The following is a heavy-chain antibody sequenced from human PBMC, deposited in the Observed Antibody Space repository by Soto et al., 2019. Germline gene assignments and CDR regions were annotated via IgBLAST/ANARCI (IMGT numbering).Heavy chain of an antibody. CDR3: ARDRDYYYEVGGSPVFNY. D-gene: IGHD3-22*01. CDR2: IYNRGSA. Sequence: QLQLQESGPGLVKPSETLSLTCIVSGGSVNSSGHYWSWIRQPPGKGLEWIGYIYNRGSANYNPPLNSRVTMSLDTSKNQFSLRLTSVTAADTAVYYCARDRDYYYEVGGSPVFNYWGQGTLVTVSS. CDR1: GGSVNSSGHY. V-gene: IGHV4-61*08. J-gene: IGHJ4*02.